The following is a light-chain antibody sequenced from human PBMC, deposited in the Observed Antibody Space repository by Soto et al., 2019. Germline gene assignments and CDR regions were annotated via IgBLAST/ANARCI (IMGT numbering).Light chain of an antibody. CDR2: GAS. Sequence: LEQSLGRLSLPQREGAKLSCRASQSVSSNYLAWYQQKPGQAPRLLICGASSRATGIPDRFSGSGSGTDFTLTISRLEPEDFVVYYCQQYATSLWTFGQGTKVDIK. J-gene: IGKJ1*01. V-gene: IGKV3-20*01. CDR3: QQYATSLWT. CDR1: QSVSSNY.